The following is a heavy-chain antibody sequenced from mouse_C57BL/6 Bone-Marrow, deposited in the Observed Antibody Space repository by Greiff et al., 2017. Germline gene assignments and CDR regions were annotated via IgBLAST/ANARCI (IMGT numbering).Heavy chain of an antibody. CDR3: ARSWGLRRFAY. D-gene: IGHD2-4*01. V-gene: IGHV1-59*01. CDR1: GYTFTSYW. CDR2: IDPSDSYT. J-gene: IGHJ3*01. Sequence: VHLVESGAELVRPGTSVKLSCKASGYTFTSYWMHWVKQRPGQGLEWIGVIDPSDSYTNYNQKFKGKATLTVDTSSSTAYMQLRSLTSEDSAVYFCARSWGLRRFAYWGQGTLVTVSA.